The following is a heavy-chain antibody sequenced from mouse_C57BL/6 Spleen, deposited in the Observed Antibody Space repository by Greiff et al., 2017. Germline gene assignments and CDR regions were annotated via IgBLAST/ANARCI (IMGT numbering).Heavy chain of an antibody. J-gene: IGHJ4*01. V-gene: IGHV7-3*01. CDR2: IRNKANGYTT. CDR1: GFTFTDYY. D-gene: IGHD2-1*01. Sequence: EVKLVESGGGLVQPGGSLSLSCAASGFTFTDYYMSWVRQPPGQALEWLGFIRNKANGYTTEYSESVKGRFTISRDNSQSILDLQMKALRAEDSATYYCARYSNYGAYAMDYWGQGTSVTVSS. CDR3: ARYSNYGAYAMDY.